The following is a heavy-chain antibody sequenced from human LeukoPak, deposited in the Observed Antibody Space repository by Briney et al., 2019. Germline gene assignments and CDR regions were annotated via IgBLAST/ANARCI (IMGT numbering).Heavy chain of an antibody. D-gene: IGHD3-10*01. CDR3: ASTSGWFDP. J-gene: IGHJ5*02. CDR2: IYHSGST. CDR1: GYSISSGYY. V-gene: IGHV4-38-2*02. Sequence: SETLSLTCTVSGYSISSGYYWGWIRQPPGKGLEWIGSIYHSGSTYYNPSLKSRVTISVDTSKNQFSLKLSSVTAADTAVYYWASTSGWFDPWGQGTLVTVSS.